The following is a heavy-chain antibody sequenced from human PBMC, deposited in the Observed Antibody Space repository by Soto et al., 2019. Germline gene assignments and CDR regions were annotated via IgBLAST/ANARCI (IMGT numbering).Heavy chain of an antibody. Sequence: EVQLLESGGGLVQPGGPLRLSCAASGFTFSSYAMSWVRQAPGKGLEWVSAISGSGGSTYYADSVKGRFTISRDNSKNTLYLQMNSLRAEDTAVYYCAKDLVVVPAADNWFDPWGQGTLVTVSS. J-gene: IGHJ5*02. V-gene: IGHV3-23*01. D-gene: IGHD2-2*01. CDR1: GFTFSSYA. CDR3: AKDLVVVPAADNWFDP. CDR2: ISGSGGST.